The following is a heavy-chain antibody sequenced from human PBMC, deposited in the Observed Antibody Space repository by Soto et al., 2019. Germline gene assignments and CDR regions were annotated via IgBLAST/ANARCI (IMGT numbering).Heavy chain of an antibody. CDR2: IIPIIGTA. V-gene: IGHV1-69*06. CDR1: GGTFSSYA. CDR3: ARVELHYWYFDL. D-gene: IGHD1-7*01. Sequence: QVQLVQSGAEVKKPGSSVKVSCKASGGTFSSYAISWVRQAPGQGLEWMGGIIPIIGTANYAQKFQGRVTITADKSTSTAYMELSSLRSEDTAVYYYARVELHYWYFDLWGRGTLVTVSS. J-gene: IGHJ2*01.